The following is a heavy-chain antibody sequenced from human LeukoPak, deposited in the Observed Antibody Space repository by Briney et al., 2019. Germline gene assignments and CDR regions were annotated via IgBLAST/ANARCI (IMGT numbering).Heavy chain of an antibody. J-gene: IGHJ4*02. V-gene: IGHV1-2*02. D-gene: IGHD4-17*01. CDR2: INPNSGGT. CDR1: GYTFTGNY. CDR3: ARGDYGDYGYFDY. Sequence: VASVKVSCKASGYTFTGNYMHWVRQAPGQGLEWMGWINPNSGGTNYAQKFQGRVTMTRDTSISTAYMELSRLRSDDTAVYYCARGDYGDYGYFDYWGQGTLVTVSS.